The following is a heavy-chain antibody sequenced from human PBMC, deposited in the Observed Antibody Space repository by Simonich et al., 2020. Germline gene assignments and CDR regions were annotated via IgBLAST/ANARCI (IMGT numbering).Heavy chain of an antibody. V-gene: IGHV4-34*01. J-gene: IGHJ6*02. Sequence: QVQLQQWGAGLLKPSETLSLTCAVYGGSFSGYYWSWIRQPPGKGLEWIGEINHSGRTNYNQPLKGRDTISVDTSKNQFSLKLSSVTAADTAVYYCARHRLVDGTTGTTGVDYYYGMDVWGQGTTVTVSS. CDR2: INHSGRT. D-gene: IGHD1-1*01. CDR3: ARHRLVDGTTGTTGVDYYYGMDV. CDR1: GGSFSGYY.